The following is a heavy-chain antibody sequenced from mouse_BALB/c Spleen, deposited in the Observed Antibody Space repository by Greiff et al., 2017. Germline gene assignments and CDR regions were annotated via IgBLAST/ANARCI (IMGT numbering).Heavy chain of an antibody. D-gene: IGHD2-14*01. V-gene: IGHV14-3*02. CDR2: IDPANGNT. CDR1: GFNIKDTY. CDR3: ASSYYRYDEGFDV. Sequence: EVKLVESGAELVKPGASVKLSCTASGFNIKDTYMHWVKQRPEQGLEWIGRIDPANGNTKYDPKFQGKATITADTSSNTAYLQLSSLTSEDTAVYYCASSYYRYDEGFDVWGAGTTVTVSS. J-gene: IGHJ1*01.